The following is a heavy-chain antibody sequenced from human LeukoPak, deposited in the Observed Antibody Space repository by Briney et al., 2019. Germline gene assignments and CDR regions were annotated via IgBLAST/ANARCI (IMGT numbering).Heavy chain of an antibody. D-gene: IGHD2-21*01. V-gene: IGHV3-23*01. CDR1: GFTFTGYA. Sequence: PGGSLRLSCAASGFTFTGYAMSWVRQAPGKGLEWVSTISVSGGSTDYADSVKGRFTISRDNSKNTLFLQMNSLRAEDTAVYYCATGRGGADYRGQGALVTVSS. CDR2: ISVSGGST. J-gene: IGHJ4*02. CDR3: ATGRGGADY.